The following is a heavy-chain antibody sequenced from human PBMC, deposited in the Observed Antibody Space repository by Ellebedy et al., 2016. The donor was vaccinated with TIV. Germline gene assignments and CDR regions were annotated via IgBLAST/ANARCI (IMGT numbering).Heavy chain of an antibody. CDR1: DGSISRYY. J-gene: IGHJ6*02. Sequence: MPSETLSLTCTVSDGSISRYYWSWIRQPPGKGLEWIGYIYYSYSTYYNPALKSRVTIAVDTSKNQFSLNVTSVTAADTAVYFCASSTVVTSYGMDVWGQGTTVTVSS. D-gene: IGHD2-21*02. CDR3: ASSTVVTSYGMDV. CDR2: IYYSYST. V-gene: IGHV4-30-4*01.